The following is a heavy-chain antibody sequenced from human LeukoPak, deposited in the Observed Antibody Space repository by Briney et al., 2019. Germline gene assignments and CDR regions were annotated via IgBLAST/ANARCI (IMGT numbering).Heavy chain of an antibody. V-gene: IGHV1-18*01. CDR3: VRDLDTTMAARYLFES. CDR2: ISPYNDNA. CDR1: GYRFTNYG. D-gene: IGHD5-18*01. J-gene: IGHJ4*02. Sequence: ASVKVSCKASGYRFTNYGISWVRQAPGQGLEWMGWISPYNDNANYAQKLQGRVTITTDTSTTTVYMEVRSLRSDDTAVYYCVRDLDTTMAARYLFESWGQGTLVTVSS.